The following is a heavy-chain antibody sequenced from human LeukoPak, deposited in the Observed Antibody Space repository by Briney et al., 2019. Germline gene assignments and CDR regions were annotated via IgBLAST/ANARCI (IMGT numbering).Heavy chain of an antibody. CDR2: ISYDGSNK. Sequence: GGSLRLSCAASGFTFSSYGMHWVRQAPGKGLEWVAVISYDGSNKYYADSVRGRFTISRDNSKNTLYLQMNSLRAEDTAVYYCAKDGPSYSSGWSPYYYGMDVWGQGTTVTVSS. CDR1: GFTFSSYG. CDR3: AKDGPSYSSGWSPYYYGMDV. V-gene: IGHV3-30*18. J-gene: IGHJ6*02. D-gene: IGHD6-19*01.